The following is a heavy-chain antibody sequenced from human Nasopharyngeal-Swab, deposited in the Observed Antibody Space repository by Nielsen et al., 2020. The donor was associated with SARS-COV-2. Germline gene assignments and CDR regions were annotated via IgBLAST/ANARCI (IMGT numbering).Heavy chain of an antibody. CDR3: ARAGTGYSYGWMDDY. Sequence: ASVKVSCKASGYTFTGYYMHWVRQAPGQGLEWMGRINPNSGGTNYAQKFQGRVTMTRDTSISTAYMELSRLRSDDTAVYYCARAGTGYSYGWMDDYWGQGTLVTVSS. CDR2: INPNSGGT. V-gene: IGHV1-2*06. CDR1: GYTFTGYY. D-gene: IGHD5-18*01. J-gene: IGHJ4*02.